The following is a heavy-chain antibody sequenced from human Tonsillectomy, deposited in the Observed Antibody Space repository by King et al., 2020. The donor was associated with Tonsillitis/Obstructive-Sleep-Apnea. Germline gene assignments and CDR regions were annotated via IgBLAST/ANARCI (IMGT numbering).Heavy chain of an antibody. D-gene: IGHD2-8*01. CDR2: ISHDGSTK. Sequence: VQLVESGGGVVLPGRSLRLSCAASGFTFSYYGMHWVRQVPGKGLEWVAAISHDGSTKHSADSVKGRFTISRDNSKKTLYLQMNSLRLEDTAVYYCAKDSRGNGRPPLYYYAMDVWGQGATVTVSS. CDR3: AKDSRGNGRPPLYYYAMDV. V-gene: IGHV3-30*18. CDR1: GFTFSYYG. J-gene: IGHJ6*02.